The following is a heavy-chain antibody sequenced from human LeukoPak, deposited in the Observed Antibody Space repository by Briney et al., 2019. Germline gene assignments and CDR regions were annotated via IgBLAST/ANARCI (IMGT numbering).Heavy chain of an antibody. D-gene: IGHD5-18*01. J-gene: IGHJ6*03. CDR2: ISSSSSTI. CDR1: GFTFSSYS. CDR3: ARGYGYSYGYPYYMDV. V-gene: IGHV3-48*01. Sequence: GGSLRLSCAASGFTFSSYSMNWVRQAPGKGLEWVSYISSSSSTIYYADSVKRRFTISRDNAKNSLYLQMNSLRAEDTAVYYCARGYGYSYGYPYYMDVWGKGTTVTVSS.